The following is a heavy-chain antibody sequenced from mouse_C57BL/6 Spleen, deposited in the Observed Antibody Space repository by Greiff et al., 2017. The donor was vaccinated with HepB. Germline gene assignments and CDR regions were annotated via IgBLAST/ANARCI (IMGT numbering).Heavy chain of an antibody. V-gene: IGHV1-74*01. J-gene: IGHJ4*01. Sequence: QVQLQQPGAELVKPGASVKVSCKASGYTFTSYWMHWVKQRPGQGLEWIGRIHPSDSATNYTQTFKGQATLTVDKSSSTAYMQLSSLTSEDSAVSCCANSCYSNYDAMDYWGQGTSVTVSS. D-gene: IGHD2-5*01. CDR3: ANSCYSNYDAMDY. CDR2: IHPSDSAT. CDR1: GYTFTSYW.